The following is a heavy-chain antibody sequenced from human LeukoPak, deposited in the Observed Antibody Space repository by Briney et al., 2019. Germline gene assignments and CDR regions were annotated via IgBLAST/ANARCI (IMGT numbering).Heavy chain of an antibody. CDR2: IYSSGSA. Sequence: GGSLRLSCAVSGLTTRNNDMRSVRQAPGKGLEWVSIIYSSGSAYYVDSVKGRFTISRDTSKNMVFLQMNSLRAENTAVYYCASSGSYSDFDYWGQGTLVTVSS. J-gene: IGHJ4*02. V-gene: IGHV3-53*01. CDR3: ASSGSYSDFDY. D-gene: IGHD3-22*01. CDR1: GLTTRNND.